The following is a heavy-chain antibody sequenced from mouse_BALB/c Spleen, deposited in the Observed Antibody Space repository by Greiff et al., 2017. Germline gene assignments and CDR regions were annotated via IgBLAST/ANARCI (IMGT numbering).Heavy chain of an antibody. D-gene: IGHD1-2*01. J-gene: IGHJ4*01. CDR3: AREFITTAYYAMDY. Sequence: VKLMESGPGLVAPSQSLSITCTVSGFSLTSYGVHWVRQPPGKGLEWLGVIWAGGSTNYNSALMSRLSISKDNSKSQVFLKMNSLQTDDTAMYYCAREFITTAYYAMDYWGQGTSVTVSS. V-gene: IGHV2-9*02. CDR1: GFSLTSYG. CDR2: IWAGGST.